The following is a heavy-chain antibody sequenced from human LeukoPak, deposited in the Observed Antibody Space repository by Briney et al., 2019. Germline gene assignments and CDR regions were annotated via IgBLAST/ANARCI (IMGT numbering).Heavy chain of an antibody. CDR2: INPSGGST. J-gene: IGHJ6*02. Sequence: ASVKVSCKASGYTFTSYYMHWVRQAPGQGLEWMGIINPSGGSTSYAQKFQGRVTMTRDTSTSTVYMELSSLRSEDTAVYYCARGYYYDSSGYYYPEEHYGMDVWGQGTTVTVSS. CDR1: GYTFTSYY. V-gene: IGHV1-46*01. CDR3: ARGYYYDSSGYYYPEEHYGMDV. D-gene: IGHD3-22*01.